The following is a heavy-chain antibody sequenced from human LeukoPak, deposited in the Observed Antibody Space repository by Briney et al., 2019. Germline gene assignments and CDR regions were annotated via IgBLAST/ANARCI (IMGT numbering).Heavy chain of an antibody. CDR1: GYSFTSYW. CDR2: IYPGDSDN. V-gene: IGHV5-51*01. Sequence: GASLKISCKGSGYSFTSYWIGWVRQIRGKGLERMGIIYPGDSDNRYSQSFQGQVTISADKSISTAYLQWSSLKASDTAMYYCARRTGSVMGNWFDPWGQGTRVTVSS. CDR3: ARRTGSVMGNWFDP. J-gene: IGHJ5*02. D-gene: IGHD1-1*01.